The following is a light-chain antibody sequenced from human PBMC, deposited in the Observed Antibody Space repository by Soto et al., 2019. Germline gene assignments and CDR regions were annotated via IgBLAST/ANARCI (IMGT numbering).Light chain of an antibody. V-gene: IGLV1-51*01. Sequence: QSVLTQPPSVSAAPGQKVTISCSGSSSNIGKNYVSWYQQLPGTAPKLLIYDTDKRPPGILDRFSGSKSGTSATLGITGLQTGDEADYYCGTWDSSLSVYVFGTGTKLTVL. CDR1: SSNIGKNY. CDR3: GTWDSSLSVYV. J-gene: IGLJ1*01. CDR2: DTD.